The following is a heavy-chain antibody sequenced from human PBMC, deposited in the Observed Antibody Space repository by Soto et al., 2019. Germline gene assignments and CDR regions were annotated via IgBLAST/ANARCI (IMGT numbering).Heavy chain of an antibody. V-gene: IGHV3-33*01. J-gene: IGHJ5*02. CDR3: ASSYYYDSSGYGP. D-gene: IGHD3-22*01. CDR1: GFTFSSYG. CDR2: IWYDGSNK. Sequence: LRLSCAASGFTFSSYGMHWVRQAPGKGLEWVAVIWYDGSNKYYADSVKGRFTISRDNSKNTLYLQMNSLRAEDTAVYYCASSYYYDSSGYGPWGQGTLVTVSS.